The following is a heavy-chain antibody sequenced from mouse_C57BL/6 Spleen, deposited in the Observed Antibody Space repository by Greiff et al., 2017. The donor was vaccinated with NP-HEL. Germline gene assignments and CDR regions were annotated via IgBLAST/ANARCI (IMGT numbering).Heavy chain of an antibody. CDR1: GYSFTSYY. D-gene: IGHD2-4*01. V-gene: IGHV1-66*01. Sequence: QVQLQQSGPELVKPGASVKISCKASGYSFTSYYIHWVKQRPGQGLEWIGWIYPGSGNTKYNEKFKGKATLTADTSSSTAYMQLSSLTSEDSAVYYCARGGYYDYNYAMDYWGQGTSVTVAS. CDR3: ARGGYYDYNYAMDY. J-gene: IGHJ4*01. CDR2: IYPGSGNT.